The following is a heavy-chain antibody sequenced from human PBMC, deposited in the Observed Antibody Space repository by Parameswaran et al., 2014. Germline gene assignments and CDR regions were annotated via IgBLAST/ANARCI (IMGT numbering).Heavy chain of an antibody. V-gene: IGHV3-23*01. J-gene: IGHJ4*02. CDR3: AKEEDRRYCSGGRCYFDY. Sequence: VRQGSRKGLEGVSAISGSGGSTDYADSVKGRFTISRDNSKNTLYLQMNSLRAEDTAVYYCAKEEDRRYCSGGRCYFDYWGQGTLVTVSS. D-gene: IGHD2-15*01. CDR2: ISGSGGST.